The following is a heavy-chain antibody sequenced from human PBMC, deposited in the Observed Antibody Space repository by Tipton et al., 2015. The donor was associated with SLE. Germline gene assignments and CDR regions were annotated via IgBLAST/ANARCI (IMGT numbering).Heavy chain of an antibody. Sequence: TLSLTCTVSGGSISSGGYYWGWIRQPPGKGLEWVGTVYYTGNTFYNPSLKSRVTISVDTSKNQFSLKLSSVTAADTAVYYCARDEYRYDATGYHLLGHFDFWGQGTLVTVSS. J-gene: IGHJ4*02. CDR2: VYYTGNT. D-gene: IGHD3-22*01. CDR1: GGSISSGGYY. V-gene: IGHV4-39*07. CDR3: ARDEYRYDATGYHLLGHFDF.